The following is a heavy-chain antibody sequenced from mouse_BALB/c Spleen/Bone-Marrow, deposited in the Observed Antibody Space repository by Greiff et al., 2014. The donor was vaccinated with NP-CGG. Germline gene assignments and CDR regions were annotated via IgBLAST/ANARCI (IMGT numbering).Heavy chain of an antibody. Sequence: QVQLKESGPELVKPGASVKISCKASGYSFTSYYIHWVKQRPGQGLEWIGWIFPGSGNTKYNEKFKGKATLTAGTSSSTAYMQLSSLTSEDSAVYFCARHGNLRNYYAMDYWGQGTSVTVSS. D-gene: IGHD2-1*01. CDR1: GYSFTSYY. J-gene: IGHJ4*01. V-gene: IGHV1-66*01. CDR3: ARHGNLRNYYAMDY. CDR2: IFPGSGNT.